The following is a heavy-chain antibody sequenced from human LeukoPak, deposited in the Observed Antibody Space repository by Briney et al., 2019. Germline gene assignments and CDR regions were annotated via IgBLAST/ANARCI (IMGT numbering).Heavy chain of an antibody. V-gene: IGHV4-59*01. J-gene: IGHJ4*02. CDR2: IYYSGST. Sequence: PSETLSLTCTVSGGSISSYYWSWIRQPPGKGLEWIGYIYYSGSTNYNPSLKGRVTISLDTPKNQFSLKLSSVTAADTAVYYCARSELLWFGGVNSGFDYWGQGTLVTVSS. CDR1: GGSISSYY. CDR3: ARSELLWFGGVNSGFDY. D-gene: IGHD3-10*01.